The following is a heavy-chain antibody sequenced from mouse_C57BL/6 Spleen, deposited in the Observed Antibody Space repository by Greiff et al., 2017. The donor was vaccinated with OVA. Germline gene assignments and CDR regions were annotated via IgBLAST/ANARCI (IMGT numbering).Heavy chain of an antibody. V-gene: IGHV1-15*01. J-gene: IGHJ3*01. D-gene: IGHD2-4*01. CDR1: GYTFTDYE. CDR2: IDPETGGT. Sequence: VKLVESGAELVRPGASVTLSCKASGYTFTDYEMHWVKQTPVHGLEWIGAIDPETGGTAYNQKFKGKAILTADKSSSTAYMELRSLTSEDSAVYYCTLDYFFAYWGQGTLVTVSA. CDR3: TLDYFFAY.